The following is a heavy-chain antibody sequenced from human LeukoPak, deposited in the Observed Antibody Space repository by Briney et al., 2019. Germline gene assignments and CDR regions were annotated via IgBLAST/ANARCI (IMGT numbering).Heavy chain of an antibody. CDR1: GGSISSGGYY. Sequence: SQTLSLTCTVSGGSISSGGYYWSWIRQHPGKGLEWIGYIYYSGSTYYNPSLKSRVTISVDTSKNQFSLKLSSVTAADTAVYYCATIAARRYRGSDYYYGMDVWGQGTTVTVSS. CDR3: ATIAARRYRGSDYYYGMDV. V-gene: IGHV4-31*03. J-gene: IGHJ6*02. D-gene: IGHD6-6*01. CDR2: IYYSGST.